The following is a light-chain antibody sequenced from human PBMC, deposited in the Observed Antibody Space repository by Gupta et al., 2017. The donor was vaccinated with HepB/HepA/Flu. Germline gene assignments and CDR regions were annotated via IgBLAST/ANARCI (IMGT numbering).Light chain of an antibody. J-gene: IGKJ4*01. CDR1: QSLLHSNGFNY. Sequence: DIVMTQSPLSLPVTPGEPASISCRSNQSLLHSNGFNYLDWYLQKPGQSPQLLIYFGSERASAVPDRFSGDGGGTAFALKISRVEAHDVGVYYCSQELETPFTFGGGTKVEIK. CDR2: FGS. CDR3: SQELETPFT. V-gene: IGKV2-28*01.